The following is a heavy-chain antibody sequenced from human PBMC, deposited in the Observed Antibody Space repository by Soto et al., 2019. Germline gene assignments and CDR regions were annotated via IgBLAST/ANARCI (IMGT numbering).Heavy chain of an antibody. Sequence: QVQLVQSGAEVKKPGASVKVSCKASGYTFTSYDINWVRQATGQGLEWMGWMNPNSGNTGYAQKFQVRVTMTSNTSLATAYMELSSLISEDTAVYYCARWPDGYYYYGMDGWGQGTTVTVSS. V-gene: IGHV1-8*01. J-gene: IGHJ6*02. CDR3: ARWPDGYYYYGMDG. CDR2: MNPNSGNT. CDR1: GYTFTSYD.